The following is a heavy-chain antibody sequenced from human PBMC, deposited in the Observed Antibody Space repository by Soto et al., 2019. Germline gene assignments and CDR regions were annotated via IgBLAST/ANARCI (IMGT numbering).Heavy chain of an antibody. J-gene: IGHJ4*02. Sequence: QVQLVQSGAEVKKPGASVKVSCEASGYTFNNYAMHWVRQAPGQRLEWMGYISGGNGNTKYSEKLEGRVAITRDTSPSTDYLELSSLSSEDTAVYSCARCSGYDYYFDYWGQGTLVIVSS. V-gene: IGHV1-3*01. CDR2: ISGGNGNT. CDR1: GYTFNNYA. CDR3: ARCSGYDYYFDY. D-gene: IGHD5-12*01.